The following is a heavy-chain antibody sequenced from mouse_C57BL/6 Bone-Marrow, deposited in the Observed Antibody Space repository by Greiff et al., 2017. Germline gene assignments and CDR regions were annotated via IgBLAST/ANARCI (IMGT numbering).Heavy chain of an antibody. CDR3: ARNRDDYDATY. CDR1: GYSFTSYW. J-gene: IGHJ3*01. D-gene: IGHD2-4*01. CDR2: IDPSDRST. V-gene: IGHV1-50*01. Sequence: QVQLKQPGPELVKPGASVKLSCKASGYSFTSYWMQWVKQRTGQGLEWIGEIDPSDRSTISNQKFKGKATLTVDPSSSTAYMQLRSLTSEDSAVYYCARNRDDYDATYWGQGTLVTVSA.